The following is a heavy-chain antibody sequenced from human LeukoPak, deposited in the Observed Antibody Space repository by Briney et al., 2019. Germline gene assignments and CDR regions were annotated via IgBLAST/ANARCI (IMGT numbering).Heavy chain of an antibody. Sequence: GGSVKVSCKASGYTFSNFDINWVRQAPGQGLEWMGWMNPVSGDAGSAQKFQGRVTLTRDTSISTAYMELSRLRSDDTAVYYCAGYGIAAAGTIDYWGQGTLVTVSS. D-gene: IGHD6-13*01. CDR3: AGYGIAAAGTIDY. CDR1: GYTFSNFD. J-gene: IGHJ4*02. V-gene: IGHV1-8*01. CDR2: MNPVSGDA.